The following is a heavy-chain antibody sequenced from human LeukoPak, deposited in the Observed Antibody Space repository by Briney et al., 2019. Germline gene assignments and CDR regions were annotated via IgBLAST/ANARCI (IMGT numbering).Heavy chain of an antibody. D-gene: IGHD5-24*01. Sequence: ASVKVSCKASGGTFSSYAISWVRPAPGQGLEWMGGIIPIFGTANYAQKFQGRVTITADESTSTAYMELSSLRSEDTAVYYCATGAGLQLRTPPDYWGQGTLVTVSS. CDR2: IIPIFGTA. V-gene: IGHV1-69*13. CDR1: GGTFSSYA. CDR3: ATGAGLQLRTPPDY. J-gene: IGHJ4*02.